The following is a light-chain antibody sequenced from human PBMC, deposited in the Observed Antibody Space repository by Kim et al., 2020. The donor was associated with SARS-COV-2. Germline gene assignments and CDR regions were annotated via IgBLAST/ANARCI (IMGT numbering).Light chain of an antibody. CDR1: QDINNW. CDR2: EAF. J-gene: IGKJ4*01. V-gene: IGKV1-12*01. CDR3: QGADPLPT. Sequence: DIQMTQSPSSVSASVGDRVTITCRASQDINNWLAWYQQKPGKAPKLLIYEAFNLESGVPSRFSGSGSGTDFTLTISSLQPEDFATYYWQGADPLPTFGGGTKVDIK.